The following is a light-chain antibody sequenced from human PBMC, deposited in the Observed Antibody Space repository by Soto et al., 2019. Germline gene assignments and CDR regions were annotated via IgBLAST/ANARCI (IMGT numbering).Light chain of an antibody. CDR3: QQFSKWPLT. CDR2: GAS. Sequence: EIVLTQSPGTLSLSPVERATLSCMASQSVSSYLAWYQQKPGQAPRLLIYGASTRATGIPARFSGSGSGTDFILSISSLQSEDFAVYYCQQFSKWPLTFGGGTKVDIK. V-gene: IGKV3-15*01. J-gene: IGKJ4*01. CDR1: QSVSSY.